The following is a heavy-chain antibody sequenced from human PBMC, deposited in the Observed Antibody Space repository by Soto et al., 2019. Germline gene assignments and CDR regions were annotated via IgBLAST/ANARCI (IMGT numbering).Heavy chain of an antibody. CDR3: ARVPSSWYYYYGMDV. Sequence: ASVKVSCKASGYTFTTYGISWVRQAPGQGLEWMGWISGYSGDTNYAQKLQGRVTVTTDTSTSTAYMELRSLRSDDTAVYYCARVPSSWYYYYGMDVWGQGTTVTV. J-gene: IGHJ6*02. D-gene: IGHD6-13*01. CDR1: GYTFTTYG. CDR2: ISGYSGDT. V-gene: IGHV1-18*04.